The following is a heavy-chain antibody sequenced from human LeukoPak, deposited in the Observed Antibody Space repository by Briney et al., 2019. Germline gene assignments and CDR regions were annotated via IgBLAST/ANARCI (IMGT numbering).Heavy chain of an antibody. CDR1: GYTFTSYY. D-gene: IGHD4-17*01. CDR3: ARPNYGDYWGYFHY. CDR2: INPSGGST. V-gene: IGHV1-46*01. J-gene: IGHJ4*02. Sequence: GASVKVSCKASGYTFTSYYMHWVRQAPGQGLEWMGIINPSGGSTSYAQKFQGRVTMTRDTSITTAYMELSRLRSDDTAVYYCARPNYGDYWGYFHYWGQGTLVTVSS.